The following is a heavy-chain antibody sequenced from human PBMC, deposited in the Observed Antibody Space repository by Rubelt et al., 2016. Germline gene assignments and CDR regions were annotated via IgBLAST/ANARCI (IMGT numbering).Heavy chain of an antibody. J-gene: IGHJ4*02. D-gene: IGHD2-15*01. CDR2: IYSGGST. V-gene: IGHV3-53*01. CDR3: ARERVVVVAATRAHYFDY. CDR1: GFTVSSNY. Sequence: EVQLVESGGGLIQPGGSLRLSCAASGFTVSSNYMSWVRQAPGKGLEWVSVIYSGGSTYYADSVKGRFTISRDNSKNMLYLQMNSLRAEDTAMYYCARERVVVVAATRAHYFDYWGQGTLVTVSS.